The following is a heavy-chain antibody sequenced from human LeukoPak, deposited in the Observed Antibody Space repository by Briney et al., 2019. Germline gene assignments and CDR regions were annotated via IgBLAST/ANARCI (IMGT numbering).Heavy chain of an antibody. D-gene: IGHD2-15*01. J-gene: IGHJ4*02. CDR1: GFTFSSYS. V-gene: IGHV3-30-3*01. CDR3: ARDLAATPAFDY. CDR2: ISYVGSNK. Sequence: GRSLSLSCPVSGFTFSSYSMHWDRQAPGKGMEWVAFISYVGSNKYYADSVKGRFTISRDNSKNTLYLQMTSLRAEDPAVFYCARDLAATPAFDYWGQGTLVTVSS.